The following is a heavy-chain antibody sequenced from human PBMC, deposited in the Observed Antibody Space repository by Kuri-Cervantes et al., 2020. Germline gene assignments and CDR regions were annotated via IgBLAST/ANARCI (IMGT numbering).Heavy chain of an antibody. J-gene: IGHJ4*02. Sequence: SETLSLTCTVSGDSMITYYWSWIRQSPGKGLEWIAHMHHSGRTNDNPSLKSRVTISVDTSKNQFSLKLSSVTAADTAVYYCAMYYIGGGGRGYWGQGSLVTVSS. CDR2: MHHSGRT. CDR3: AMYYIGGGGRGY. CDR1: GDSMITYY. D-gene: IGHD3-10*01. V-gene: IGHV4-59*01.